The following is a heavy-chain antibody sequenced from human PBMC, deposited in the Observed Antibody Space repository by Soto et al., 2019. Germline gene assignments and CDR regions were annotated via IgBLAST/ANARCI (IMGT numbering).Heavy chain of an antibody. V-gene: IGHV1-3*01. Sequence: ASVKVSCKASGYTFTSYAMHWVRQAPGQRLEWMGWINAGNGNTKYSQKFQGRVTITRDTSASTAYMELSSLRSEDTAVYYCARDRGYCSGGSCYPFYFDYWGQGTLVTVSS. D-gene: IGHD2-15*01. J-gene: IGHJ4*02. CDR1: GYTFTSYA. CDR2: INAGNGNT. CDR3: ARDRGYCSGGSCYPFYFDY.